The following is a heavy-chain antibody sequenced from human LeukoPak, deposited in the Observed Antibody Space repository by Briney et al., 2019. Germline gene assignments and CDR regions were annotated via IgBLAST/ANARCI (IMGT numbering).Heavy chain of an antibody. V-gene: IGHV4-38-2*01. J-gene: IGHJ4*02. CDR3: ARLSRGGGDYGY. CDR2: IYHSGST. CDR1: GYSISSGYY. Sequence: SETLSFTCAVSGYSISSGYYWGWIRQPPGKGLEWIGSIYHSGSTYYNPSLKSRVTISVDTSKNQFSLKLSSVTAADTAVYYCARLSRGGGDYGYWGQGTLVTVSS. D-gene: IGHD4-17*01.